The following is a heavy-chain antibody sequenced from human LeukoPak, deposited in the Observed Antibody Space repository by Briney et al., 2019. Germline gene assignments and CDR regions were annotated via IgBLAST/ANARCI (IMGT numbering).Heavy chain of an antibody. V-gene: IGHV1-18*01. CDR1: GYTFTSYG. Sequence: ASVKVSCKASGYTFTSYGISWVRQAPGQGLEWMGWISAYNGNTNYAQKLQGRVTMTTDTSTSTAYMELRSLRSDDTAVYYCARVADSSGYYWGWFDPWGQGTLVTVSS. J-gene: IGHJ5*02. CDR3: ARVADSSGYYWGWFDP. D-gene: IGHD3-22*01. CDR2: ISAYNGNT.